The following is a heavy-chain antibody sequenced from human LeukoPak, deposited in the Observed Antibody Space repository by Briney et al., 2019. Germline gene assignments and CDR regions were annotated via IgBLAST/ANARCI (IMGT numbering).Heavy chain of an antibody. V-gene: IGHV4-39*02. D-gene: IGHD3-22*01. CDR1: GGSISSSSYY. Sequence: PSETLSLTCTVSGGSISSSSYYWGWIRQPPGKGLEWIGDIYYSGRTYYNLSLRNRVSISLDTSKNRFSLTLTSVTAADTAVYYCARRRYHDSTGFFDWGRGSLVIVSS. CDR3: ARRRYHDSTGFFD. J-gene: IGHJ1*01. CDR2: IYYSGRT.